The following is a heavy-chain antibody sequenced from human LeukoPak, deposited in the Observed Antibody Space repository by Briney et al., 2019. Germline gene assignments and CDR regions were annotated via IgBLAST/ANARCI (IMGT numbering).Heavy chain of an antibody. J-gene: IGHJ6*02. CDR2: FYTSGIA. CDR1: GGSISSPY. V-gene: IGHV4-4*07. Sequence: SETLSLTCTVSGGSISSPYWTWIRQPAGKGLEWIGRFYTSGIANYNPSLKSRVTMSVDTSKNQFSLKVTSVTAADTAIYYCARDYGVWFGGHYYYNGMDVWGQGISVTVSS. D-gene: IGHD3-10*01. CDR3: ARDYGVWFGGHYYYNGMDV.